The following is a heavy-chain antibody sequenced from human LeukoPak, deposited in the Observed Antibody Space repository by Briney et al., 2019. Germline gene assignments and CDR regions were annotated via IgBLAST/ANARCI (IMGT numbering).Heavy chain of an antibody. Sequence: SVKVSCKASGGTFSSYAISWVRQAPGQGLEWMGRIIPILGIANYAQKFQGRVTITADKSTSTAYMELSSLRAEDTAVYYCAKDEDSGYDSFPFDYWGQGTLVTVSS. CDR3: AKDEDSGYDSFPFDY. CDR1: GGTFSSYA. CDR2: IIPILGIA. J-gene: IGHJ4*02. V-gene: IGHV1-69*04. D-gene: IGHD5-12*01.